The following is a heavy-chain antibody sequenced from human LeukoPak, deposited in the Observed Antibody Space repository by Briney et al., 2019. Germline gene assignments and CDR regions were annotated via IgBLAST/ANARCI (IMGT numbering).Heavy chain of an antibody. D-gene: IGHD4-17*01. CDR3: TRLAYGI. CDR1: GFTFSVST. Sequence: PGGSLKLSCAASGFTFSVSTIHWVRQASGKGLEWVGRIRSKPNFYATAYAASVKGRFTISRDDSKNAAYLQMNNVKAEDTAVYYCTRLAYGIWGQGTMVTVSS. J-gene: IGHJ3*02. CDR2: IRSKPNFYAT. V-gene: IGHV3-73*01.